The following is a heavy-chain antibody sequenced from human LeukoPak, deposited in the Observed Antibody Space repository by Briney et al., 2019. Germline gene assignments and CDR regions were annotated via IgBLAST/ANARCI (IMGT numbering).Heavy chain of an antibody. CDR2: ISSSSSYI. D-gene: IGHD2-15*01. Sequence: GGSLRLSCAASGFTFSSYSMNWVRQAPGKGLEWVSSISSSSSYIYYADSVKGRFTISRDNAKNSLYLQMNSLRAKDTAVYYCARGGYCSGGSCYPEGFDPWGQGTLVTVSS. CDR3: ARGGYCSGGSCYPEGFDP. J-gene: IGHJ5*02. V-gene: IGHV3-21*01. CDR1: GFTFSSYS.